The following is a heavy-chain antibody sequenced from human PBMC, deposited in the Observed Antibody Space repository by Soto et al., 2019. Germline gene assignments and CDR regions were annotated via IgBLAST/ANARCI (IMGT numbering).Heavy chain of an antibody. CDR3: ARDLDLPTRSIAAAGTGHY. J-gene: IGHJ4*02. V-gene: IGHV3-30-3*01. Sequence: QVQLVESGGGVVQPGRSLRLSCAASGFTFSSYAMHWVRQAPGKGLEWVAVISYDGSNKYYADSVKGRFTISRDNSKNTLYLQMNSLRAEDTAVYYCARDLDLPTRSIAAAGTGHYWGQGTLVTVSS. CDR1: GFTFSSYA. D-gene: IGHD6-13*01. CDR2: ISYDGSNK.